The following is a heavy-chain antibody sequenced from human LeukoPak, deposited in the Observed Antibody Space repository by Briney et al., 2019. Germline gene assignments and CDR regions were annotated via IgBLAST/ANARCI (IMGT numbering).Heavy chain of an antibody. V-gene: IGHV4-34*01. D-gene: IGHD2-15*01. CDR1: GGSFSGYY. CDR3: ARGSGKYCSGGSCRRVYFDY. Sequence: PSETLSLACAVYGGSFSGYYWSWIRQPPGKGLEWIGEINHSGSINYNPSLKSRVTISVDTSKNQFSLKLSSVTAADTAVYYCARGSGKYCSGGSCRRVYFDYWGQGTLVTVSS. J-gene: IGHJ4*02. CDR2: INHSGSI.